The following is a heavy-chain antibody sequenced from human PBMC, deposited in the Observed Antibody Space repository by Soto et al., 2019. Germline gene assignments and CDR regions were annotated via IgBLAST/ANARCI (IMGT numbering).Heavy chain of an antibody. V-gene: IGHV2-26*01. CDR1: GFSLSNARMG. CDR2: IFSNDEK. CDR3: ARIWGPYYYYGMDV. D-gene: IGHD7-27*01. J-gene: IGHJ6*02. Sequence: QVTLKESGPVLVKPTETLTLTCTVSGFSLSNARMGVSWIRQPPGKALEWLAHIFSNDEKSYSTSLKSRLTIPKDTSKSPVVLTMTNMDPVDTATYYCARIWGPYYYYGMDVWGQGTTVTVSS.